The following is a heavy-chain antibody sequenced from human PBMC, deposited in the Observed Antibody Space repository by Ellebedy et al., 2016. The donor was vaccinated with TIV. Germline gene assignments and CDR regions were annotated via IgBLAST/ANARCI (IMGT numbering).Heavy chain of an antibody. Sequence: GESLKISCAASGVTVGNNYMIWVRQAPGKGLEWVSAILDSGGTTYYADSVKGRFTISRDNSKNALYLQMHSLRAEDTALYYCAKASYCSNGRCYSLIDYWGQGTLVSVSS. D-gene: IGHD2-15*01. V-gene: IGHV3-23*01. J-gene: IGHJ4*02. CDR3: AKASYCSNGRCYSLIDY. CDR2: ILDSGGTT. CDR1: GVTVGNNY.